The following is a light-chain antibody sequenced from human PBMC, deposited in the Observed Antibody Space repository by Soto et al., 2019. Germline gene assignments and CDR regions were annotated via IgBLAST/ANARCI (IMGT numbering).Light chain of an antibody. Sequence: EIVMTQSPATLSVSPGERATLSCRASQSVSSNLAWYLQKPGQAPRLLIYGASTRATGIPARFSGSGSGTEFTLTISSLQSGDFAVYYCQQYNNWPRTCGQGTKVEIK. J-gene: IGKJ1*01. CDR1: QSVSSN. CDR3: QQYNNWPRT. CDR2: GAS. V-gene: IGKV3-15*01.